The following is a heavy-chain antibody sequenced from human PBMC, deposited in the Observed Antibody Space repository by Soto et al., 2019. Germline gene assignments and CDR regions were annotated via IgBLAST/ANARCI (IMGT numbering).Heavy chain of an antibody. CDR3: ARESSARGYSGYDYGY. Sequence: ESGGGVVQPGRSLRLSCAASGFTFSSYGMHWVRQAPGKGLEWVAVIWYDGSNKYYADSVKGRFTISRDNSKNTLYLQMNSLRAEDTAVYYCARESSARGYSGYDYGYWGQGTLVTVSS. CDR1: GFTFSSYG. J-gene: IGHJ4*02. D-gene: IGHD5-12*01. V-gene: IGHV3-33*01. CDR2: IWYDGSNK.